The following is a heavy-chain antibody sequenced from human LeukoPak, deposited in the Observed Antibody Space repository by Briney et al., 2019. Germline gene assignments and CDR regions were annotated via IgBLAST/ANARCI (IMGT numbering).Heavy chain of an antibody. V-gene: IGHV3-74*03. Sequence: GGSLRLSCAASGFTFSSSWMHWVRQAPGKGLVWVSHINSDGSTTTYADSVRGRFTISRDNAKNTLYLQMNSLRAEDTAVYCCARAPNVGTPDYWGQGTLVTVSS. CDR1: GFTFSSSW. D-gene: IGHD7-27*01. CDR2: INSDGSTT. J-gene: IGHJ4*02. CDR3: ARAPNVGTPDY.